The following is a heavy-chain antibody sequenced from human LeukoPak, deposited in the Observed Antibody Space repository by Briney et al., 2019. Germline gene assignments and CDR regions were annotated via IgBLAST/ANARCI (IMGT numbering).Heavy chain of an antibody. Sequence: GGSLRLSCAATGFTVSSYYMSWVRQAPGKGLEWGSVIYSGGSTYYADSVKGRFTISRDNSKNTLYLQINSLRAEDTAVYYCASANCGGDCSYDYWGPGTLVTVSS. D-gene: IGHD2-21*02. V-gene: IGHV3-53*01. J-gene: IGHJ4*02. CDR2: IYSGGST. CDR1: GFTVSSYY. CDR3: ASANCGGDCSYDY.